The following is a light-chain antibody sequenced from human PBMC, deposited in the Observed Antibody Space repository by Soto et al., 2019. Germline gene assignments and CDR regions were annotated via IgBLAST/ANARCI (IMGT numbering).Light chain of an antibody. J-gene: IGKJ5*01. CDR3: QQSYSTPIT. V-gene: IGKV1-39*01. CDR1: QSVSGW. CDR2: AAS. Sequence: DIQMTQSPSTLSASVGDTVTSTCRASQSVSGWLAWYQQKPGKAPKLLIYAASSLQSGVPSRFIGSGSGTNFTLTVSSLQPEDFATYYCQQSYSTPITFGQGTRLEIK.